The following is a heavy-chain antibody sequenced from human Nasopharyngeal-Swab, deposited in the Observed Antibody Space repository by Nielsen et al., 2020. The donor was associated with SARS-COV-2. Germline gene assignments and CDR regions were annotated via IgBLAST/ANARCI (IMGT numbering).Heavy chain of an antibody. CDR3: TRYCSTTSCPRGFDY. CDR2: IKQGGTQQ. J-gene: IGHJ4*02. Sequence: GESLKISCAASGFTFSSYWMSWVRQAPGKGLEWVAHIKQGGTQQYYVDSVKGRFTISRDNAKNSLYLQMNSLRADDTAVHYCTRYCSTTSCPRGFDYWGQGTLVTVSS. CDR1: GFTFSSYW. V-gene: IGHV3-7*01. D-gene: IGHD2-2*01.